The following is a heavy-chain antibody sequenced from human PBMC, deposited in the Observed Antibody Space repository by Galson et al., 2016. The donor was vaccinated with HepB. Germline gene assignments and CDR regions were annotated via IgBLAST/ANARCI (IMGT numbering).Heavy chain of an antibody. Sequence: SETLSLTCTVSGGSISSYYWTWIRQPPGKGLEWIGYIYYSGSTNYNPSLKSRVTISVDTSKNQFSLKLSSATAADTAVYYCARRRNYYDSSGYYHDWFAPWGQGTLVTVSS. J-gene: IGHJ5*02. V-gene: IGHV4-59*08. D-gene: IGHD3-22*01. CDR1: GGSISSYY. CDR3: ARRRNYYDSSGYYHDWFAP. CDR2: IYYSGST.